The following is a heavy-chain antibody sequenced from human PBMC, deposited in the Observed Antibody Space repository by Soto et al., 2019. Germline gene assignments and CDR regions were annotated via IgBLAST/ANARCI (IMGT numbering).Heavy chain of an antibody. V-gene: IGHV3-30*03. CDR2: ISYDGSNK. CDR1: GFTLSSYG. J-gene: IGHJ4*02. Sequence: PGGSLRLSFAAFGFTLSSYGMHWVRQAPGKGLEWVAVISYDGSNKYYADSVKGRFTISRDNSKNTLYLQMNSLRAEDTAVYYCATVDYGDSYFDHWGQGTLVTVSS. D-gene: IGHD4-17*01. CDR3: ATVDYGDSYFDH.